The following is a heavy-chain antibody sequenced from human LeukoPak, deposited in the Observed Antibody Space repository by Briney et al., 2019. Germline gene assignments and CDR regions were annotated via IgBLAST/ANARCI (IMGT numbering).Heavy chain of an antibody. Sequence: ASMKVSCKASGYSFAGYYMHWVRQAPGQGLEWMGWINPNSGGTNYAQKFQGRVTMTRDTSISTAYMELSRLRSDDTAVYYCARVVSSWYHAEYFQHWGQGTLVTVSS. D-gene: IGHD6-13*01. CDR3: ARVVSSWYHAEYFQH. V-gene: IGHV1-2*02. J-gene: IGHJ1*01. CDR2: INPNSGGT. CDR1: GYSFAGYY.